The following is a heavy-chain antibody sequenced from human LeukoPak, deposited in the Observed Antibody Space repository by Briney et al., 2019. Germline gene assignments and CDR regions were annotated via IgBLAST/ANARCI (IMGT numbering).Heavy chain of an antibody. CDR3: ARLSGTYGTTSRVLDY. CDR1: GFTFSDYY. V-gene: IGHV3-11*01. CDR2: ISSSGSTI. J-gene: IGHJ4*02. D-gene: IGHD1-1*01. Sequence: GGSLRLSCAASGFTFSDYYMSWIRQAPGKGLEWVSYISSSGSTIYYADSVKGRFTISRDNAKNSLYLQMNSLRADDTAVYYCARLSGTYGTTSRVLDYWGQGALVTVSS.